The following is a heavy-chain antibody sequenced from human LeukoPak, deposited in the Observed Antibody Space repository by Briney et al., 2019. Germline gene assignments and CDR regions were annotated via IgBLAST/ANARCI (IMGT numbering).Heavy chain of an antibody. CDR2: INPNSGGT. Sequence: ASVKVSCQASGYTFTGYYMHWVRQAPGQGLEWMGWINPNSGGTNYAQKFEARVTMTRDMSISTVYMELSRLRFGDKAVYYCARSPHILTGENFDYWGQGTRVTVSS. D-gene: IGHD3-9*01. CDR1: GYTFTGYY. J-gene: IGHJ4*02. CDR3: ARSPHILTGENFDY. V-gene: IGHV1-2*02.